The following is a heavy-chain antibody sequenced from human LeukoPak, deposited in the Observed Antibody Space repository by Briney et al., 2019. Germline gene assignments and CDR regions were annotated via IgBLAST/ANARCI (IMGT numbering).Heavy chain of an antibody. D-gene: IGHD3-10*01. CDR3: ERGKRRGPRYYLDY. Sequence: ASVKVSCKASGYTFTSYDINWVRQATGQGLEWMGWMNPNSGNTGYAQKFQGRVTMTRNTSISTAYMELSSLRSEDTAVYYCERGKRRGPRYYLDYWGQGTLVTVSS. CDR2: MNPNSGNT. J-gene: IGHJ4*02. CDR1: GYTFTSYD. V-gene: IGHV1-8*01.